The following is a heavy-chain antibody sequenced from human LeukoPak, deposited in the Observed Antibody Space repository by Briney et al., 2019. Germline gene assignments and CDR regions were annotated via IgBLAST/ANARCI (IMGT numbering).Heavy chain of an antibody. CDR2: ISGNGGNA. D-gene: IGHD1-1*01. CDR1: GFTFDDYA. V-gene: IGHV3-43*02. Sequence: PGGSLRLSCAASGFTFDDYAMHWVRQVPGKGLEWVSLISGNGGNAYYADSVKGRFTISRDNAKNSLYLQMNSLRAEDTAVYYCAREGLEPSHYYYYGMDVWGQGTTVTVSS. CDR3: AREGLEPSHYYYYGMDV. J-gene: IGHJ6*02.